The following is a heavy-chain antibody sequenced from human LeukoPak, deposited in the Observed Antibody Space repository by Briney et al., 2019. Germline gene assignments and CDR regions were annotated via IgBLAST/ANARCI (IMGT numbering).Heavy chain of an antibody. CDR1: GFPFDNYA. D-gene: IGHD3-10*01. V-gene: IGHV3-9*01. CDR2: IAWNRGNT. CDR3: AKDMNSYGSGSSYNPWGPFDS. Sequence: GGSVSLSCAVSGFPFDNYAMHCLRQSPGEGLEWVSGIAWNRGNTGFADSAKGRFTISRDTAENSLYLQMNSLTPEYTAFYFWAKDMNSYGSGSSYNPWGPFDSWGQGTLVTVSS. J-gene: IGHJ4*02.